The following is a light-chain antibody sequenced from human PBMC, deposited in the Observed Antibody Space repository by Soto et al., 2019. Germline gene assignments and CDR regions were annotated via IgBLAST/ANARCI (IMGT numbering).Light chain of an antibody. CDR2: EVT. CDR3: CSYASSSTWV. V-gene: IGLV2-23*02. Sequence: QSVLTQPASVSGSPGQSITISCTGTSSGVGSYNLVSWYQQHPGKAPKLLIYEVTKRPSGISNRFSGSKSGNTASLTISGLQAEDWADYYCCSYASSSTWVFGGGTKVTVL. CDR1: SSGVGSYNL. J-gene: IGLJ3*02.